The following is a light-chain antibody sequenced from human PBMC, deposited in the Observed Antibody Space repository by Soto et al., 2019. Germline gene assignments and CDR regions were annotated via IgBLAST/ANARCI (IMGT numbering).Light chain of an antibody. J-gene: IGKJ4*01. Sequence: DIQMTQSPSTLSASVGDRVTITCRASQSISSWLAWYQQKPGKAPKLLIYKASSLESGVPSRFSGSGSGTEFTLTISSLQPDDFASYNCQQYNSYPLTFGGGTKVEIK. V-gene: IGKV1-5*03. CDR1: QSISSW. CDR2: KAS. CDR3: QQYNSYPLT.